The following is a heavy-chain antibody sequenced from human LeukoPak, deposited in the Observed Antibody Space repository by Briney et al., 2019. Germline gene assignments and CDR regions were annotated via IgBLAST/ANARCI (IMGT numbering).Heavy chain of an antibody. V-gene: IGHV3-30-3*01. Sequence: PGGSLRLSCAASRFTFSSYAMHWVRQAPGKGPEWVAVISYDGSNKYYADSVKGRFTISRDNSKNTLYLQMNSLRAEDTAVYYCARDLAREKASDYYYGMDVWGQGTTVTVSS. D-gene: IGHD1-26*01. J-gene: IGHJ6*02. CDR3: ARDLAREKASDYYYGMDV. CDR2: ISYDGSNK. CDR1: RFTFSSYA.